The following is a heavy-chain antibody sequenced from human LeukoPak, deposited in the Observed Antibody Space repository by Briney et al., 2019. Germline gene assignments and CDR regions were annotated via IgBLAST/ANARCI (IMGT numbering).Heavy chain of an antibody. J-gene: IGHJ4*02. D-gene: IGHD2-21*01. CDR1: EFTFRSHA. Sequence: GGSLRLSCVGSEFTFRSHAMSWVRQAPEKGLEFVSGIYENGGTTYYADSVKGRFSISRDNSKNTLYLQMDSLRGEDTAVYYCAKDFRIGYSAHFDYWGQGALVTVSS. CDR2: IYENGGTT. V-gene: IGHV3-23*01. CDR3: AKDFRIGYSAHFDY.